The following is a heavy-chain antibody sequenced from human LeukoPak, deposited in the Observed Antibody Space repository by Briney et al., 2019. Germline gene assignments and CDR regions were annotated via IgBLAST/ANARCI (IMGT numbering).Heavy chain of an antibody. D-gene: IGHD6-13*01. V-gene: IGHV1-46*01. CDR2: INPDGGNT. J-gene: IGHJ4*02. Sequence: ASVKVSCKASGHTFTSYWIQWVRQAPGQGLEWMGLINPDGGNTAYAHRFQGRVTMTRDTSTSTVYMDFSSLRSEDTALYYCARAPRNSSTMLDYWGQGTLVTVSS. CDR1: GHTFTSYW. CDR3: ARAPRNSSTMLDY.